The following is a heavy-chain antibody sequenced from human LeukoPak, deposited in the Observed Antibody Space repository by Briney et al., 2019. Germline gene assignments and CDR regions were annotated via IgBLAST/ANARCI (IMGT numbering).Heavy chain of an antibody. J-gene: IGHJ4*02. CDR2: ISGSGGST. D-gene: IGHD4-17*01. V-gene: IGHV3-23*01. CDR3: AKEKNQRNDYGDYVY. Sequence: GGSLRLSCAASGFTFSSYAMSWVRQAPGKGLGWVSAISGSGGSTYYADSVKGRFTISRDNSKNTLYLQMNSLRAEDTAVYYCAKEKNQRNDYGDYVYWGQGTLVTVSS. CDR1: GFTFSSYA.